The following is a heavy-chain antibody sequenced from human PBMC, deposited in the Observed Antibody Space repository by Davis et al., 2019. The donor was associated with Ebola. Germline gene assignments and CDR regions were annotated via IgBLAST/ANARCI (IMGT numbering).Heavy chain of an antibody. J-gene: IGHJ4*02. D-gene: IGHD2-15*01. CDR1: GFTFSRYW. CDR3: AREPREYCSGGSCNSRGFDY. Sequence: GESLKISCAASGFTFSRYWMHWVRQAPGEGLMCVSRINSDGTFTTYADSVKGRFTISRDNAKNTLYLQMNSLRAEDTAVYYCAREPREYCSGGSCNSRGFDYWGQGTLVTVSS. CDR2: INSDGTFT. V-gene: IGHV3-74*01.